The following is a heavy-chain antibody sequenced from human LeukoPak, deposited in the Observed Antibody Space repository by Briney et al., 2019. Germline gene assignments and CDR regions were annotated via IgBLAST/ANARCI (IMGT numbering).Heavy chain of an antibody. V-gene: IGHV4-4*07. CDR2: IYTSGST. Sequence: SETLSLTCTVSGGSLSSYYWSWIRQPAGKGLEWIGRIYTSGSTNYNPSLKSRVTMSVDTSKNQFSLKLSSVTAADTAVYYCARVRAYCGGDCYNPYYYYGMDVWGQVTTVTVSS. D-gene: IGHD2-21*02. CDR3: ARVRAYCGGDCYNPYYYYGMDV. J-gene: IGHJ6*02. CDR1: GGSLSSYY.